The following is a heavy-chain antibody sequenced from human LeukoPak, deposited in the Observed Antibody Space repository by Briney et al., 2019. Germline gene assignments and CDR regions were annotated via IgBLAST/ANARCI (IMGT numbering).Heavy chain of an antibody. V-gene: IGHV3-21*01. Sequence: PGGSLRLSCAASGFTFSLYSMNWVRQTPGKGLEWVSSICSSSTYIYYADSVKGRFTISRDNAKNSLYLQMNSLRAEDTAVYYCAREPTTMILWGQGTLVTVSS. CDR2: ICSSSTYI. D-gene: IGHD3-22*01. J-gene: IGHJ4*02. CDR3: AREPTTMIL. CDR1: GFTFSLYS.